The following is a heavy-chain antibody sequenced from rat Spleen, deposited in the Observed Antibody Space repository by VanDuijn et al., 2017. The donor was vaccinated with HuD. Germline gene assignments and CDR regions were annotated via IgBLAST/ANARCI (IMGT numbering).Heavy chain of an antibody. J-gene: IGHJ4*01. CDR1: GFSLTTYH. D-gene: IGHD4-3*01. Sequence: QVQLKESGHGLVQPSQTLSLTCTVSGFSLTTYHVSWVRQPPGKSLVWMGTIWAGGGTNYNSAVQSRLSISRDTSKSQIFLKMNRLQPEDTGTYYCARHLREASGVMDVWGQGASVTVSS. V-gene: IGHV2-72*01. CDR3: ARHLREASGVMDV. CDR2: IWAGGGT.